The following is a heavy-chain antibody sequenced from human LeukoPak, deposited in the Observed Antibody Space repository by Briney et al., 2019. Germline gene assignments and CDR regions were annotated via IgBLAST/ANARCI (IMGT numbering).Heavy chain of an antibody. CDR2: ISGSGGST. D-gene: IGHD3-22*01. Sequence: PGGSLRLSCAASGFTFSSYAMSWVRQAPGKGLEWVSAISGSGGSTYYADSVKGRFTISRDNSKNTLYLQMNSLRAEDTAVYYCVKVTPYYYDSSGNSYWGQGTLVTVSS. V-gene: IGHV3-23*01. CDR3: VKVTPYYYDSSGNSY. J-gene: IGHJ4*02. CDR1: GFTFSSYA.